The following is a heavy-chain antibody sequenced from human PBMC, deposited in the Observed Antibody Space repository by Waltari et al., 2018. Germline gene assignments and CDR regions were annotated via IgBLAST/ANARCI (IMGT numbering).Heavy chain of an antibody. CDR3: ATGHPAVEVITTRRFEA. V-gene: IGHV4-34*01. J-gene: IGHJ5*02. Sequence: QVQLQPWGAGLLKPSETLSLTCAVYGGSFSVYYWSWIRQPPGTGLQWLGEINHSPGTNHDPALNSRGTSCEDTSKKQFSMNLSSVPAVPTPAHYRATGHPAVEVITTRRFEAWAQGTLVTVSS. D-gene: IGHD3-22*01. CDR1: GGSFSVYY. CDR2: INHSPGT.